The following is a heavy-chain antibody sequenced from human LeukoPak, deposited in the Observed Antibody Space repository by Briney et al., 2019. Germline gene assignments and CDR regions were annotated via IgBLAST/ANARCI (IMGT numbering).Heavy chain of an antibody. CDR1: GFTFASSV. Sequence: PGGSLRLSCAASGFTFASSVMTWVRQAPGKGLEWVSYISSSGNTISYADSVKGRFTISRDNAKNSLYLQVISLRAEDTAVYYCARGPSIAARYDAFDIWGQGTMVTVSS. D-gene: IGHD6-6*01. V-gene: IGHV3-48*03. CDR2: ISSSGNTI. J-gene: IGHJ3*02. CDR3: ARGPSIAARYDAFDI.